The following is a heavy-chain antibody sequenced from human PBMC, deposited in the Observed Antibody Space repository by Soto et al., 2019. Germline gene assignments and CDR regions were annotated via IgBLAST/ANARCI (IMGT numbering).Heavy chain of an antibody. Sequence: PSETLSLTCTVSGGSISSGGYYWSWIRQHPGKGLEWIGYIYYSGSTYYNPSLKSRVTISVDTSKNQFSLKLSSVTAADTAVYYCARIKLGEPGYYYYGMDVWGQGTTVTVSS. J-gene: IGHJ6*02. D-gene: IGHD6-13*01. CDR1: GGSISSGGYY. V-gene: IGHV4-31*03. CDR2: IYYSGST. CDR3: ARIKLGEPGYYYYGMDV.